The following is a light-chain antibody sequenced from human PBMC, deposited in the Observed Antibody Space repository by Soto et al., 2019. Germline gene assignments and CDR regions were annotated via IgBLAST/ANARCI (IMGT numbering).Light chain of an antibody. Sequence: IVMTQSPATLSVSPGERATLSCRASQSVSSNLAWYQQKPGQAPRLLIYGASTRATGIPARFSGSGSGTEFTLTISSLQSEDFAVYYCQQYNNWPPLLTFGGGTKVDI. CDR1: QSVSSN. CDR3: QQYNNWPPLLT. V-gene: IGKV3-15*01. J-gene: IGKJ4*01. CDR2: GAS.